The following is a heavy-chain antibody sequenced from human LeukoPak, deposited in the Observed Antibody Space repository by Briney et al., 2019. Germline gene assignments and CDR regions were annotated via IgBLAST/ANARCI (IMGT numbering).Heavy chain of an antibody. CDR2: IHYSGST. Sequence: SETLSLTCTVSGGSISSHYWSWIRQPPGKGLEWIGYIHYSGSTNYNPSLKSRVTISVDTSKNQFSLKLSSVTAADTAVYYCARGLDAWFDPWGQGTLVTVSS. V-gene: IGHV4-59*11. CDR3: ARGLDAWFDP. J-gene: IGHJ5*02. CDR1: GGSISSHY.